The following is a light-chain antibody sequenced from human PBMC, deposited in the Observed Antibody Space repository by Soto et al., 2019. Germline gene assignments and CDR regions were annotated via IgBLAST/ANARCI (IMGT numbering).Light chain of an antibody. V-gene: IGKV3-11*01. CDR3: QQRYNWPNT. CDR2: DAS. Sequence: EIVLTQSPATLSLSPGERATLSCRASQSVGTYLAWYQHNPGQAPRLLIYDASNRATGIPARISGSGSGTDFTLTISSPEPEDFAVYYCQQRYNWPNTFGQGTKLEIK. CDR1: QSVGTY. J-gene: IGKJ2*01.